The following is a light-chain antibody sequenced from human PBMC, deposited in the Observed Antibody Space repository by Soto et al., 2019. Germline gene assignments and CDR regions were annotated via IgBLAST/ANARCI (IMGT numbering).Light chain of an antibody. CDR2: GAS. Sequence: EIVLTQSPGTLSLSPGERATLSCRASQTVSNNYLAWYQHKPGQAPRVLIYGASSRAPGIPDRFSGSGSGTDFSLTISRLEPEDFAVYFCQQYGVSPKTFGQGTKVDIK. V-gene: IGKV3-20*01. J-gene: IGKJ1*01. CDR3: QQYGVSPKT. CDR1: QTVSNNY.